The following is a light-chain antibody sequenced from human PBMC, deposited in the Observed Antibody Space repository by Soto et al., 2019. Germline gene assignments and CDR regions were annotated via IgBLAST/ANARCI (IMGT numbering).Light chain of an antibody. V-gene: IGKV3-20*01. Sequence: EIVMTQSPATVSVSPVERATLSCMASQSVSDKLAWYQQKPGQAPRLLIYDASSRATGIPDRFSGSGSGTDFTLTISRLEPEDFAVYYCQQYGSSPLTCGGGTKGDIK. CDR3: QQYGSSPLT. CDR2: DAS. J-gene: IGKJ4*01. CDR1: QSVSDK.